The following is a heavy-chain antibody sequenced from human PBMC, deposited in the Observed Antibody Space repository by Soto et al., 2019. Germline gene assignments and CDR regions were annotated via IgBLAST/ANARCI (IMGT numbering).Heavy chain of an antibody. CDR2: IKSKTDGGTT. V-gene: IGHV3-15*07. CDR3: ANHPRGNWFHA. J-gene: IGHJ5*02. CDR1: GFSFSNVW. Sequence: EVQLVESGGGLVKPGGSLRLSCAASGFSFSNVWMNWVRQAPGKGLEWVGRIKSKTDGGTTEYTSPVEGRFTISRADSKNTLYLEMNSLKTEETAVYFCANHPRGNWFHASGQGTLVPVDS.